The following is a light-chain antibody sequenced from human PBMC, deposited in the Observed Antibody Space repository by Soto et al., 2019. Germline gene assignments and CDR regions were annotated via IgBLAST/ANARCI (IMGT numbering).Light chain of an antibody. CDR2: GVS. Sequence: QSALTQPASVSASPGQSITISCTGGKNDIGSSDYVSWYQQHPGKAPKLIIYGVSNRPSGTSDRFSGSKSGNTASLTISGLQADDEADYYCSSSTSRNTLVFGGGTKLT. CDR1: KNDIGSSDY. V-gene: IGLV2-14*01. J-gene: IGLJ3*02. CDR3: SSSTSRNTLV.